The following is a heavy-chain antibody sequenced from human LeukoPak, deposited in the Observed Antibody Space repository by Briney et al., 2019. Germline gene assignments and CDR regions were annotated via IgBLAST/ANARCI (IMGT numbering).Heavy chain of an antibody. V-gene: IGHV3-15*01. CDR3: TTEGYTYGYHSFHS. D-gene: IGHD5-18*01. CDR2: IKSKTDRGTT. J-gene: IGHJ4*02. Sequence: SGGSLRLSCAASGFTLSDAWMSWVRQAPGKGLEWVGRIKSKTDRGTTDYAAPVKGRFTISRDDSRNTLYLQMNSLKTEDTAVYFCTTEGYTYGYHSFHSWNQGTLVTVSS. CDR1: GFTLSDAW.